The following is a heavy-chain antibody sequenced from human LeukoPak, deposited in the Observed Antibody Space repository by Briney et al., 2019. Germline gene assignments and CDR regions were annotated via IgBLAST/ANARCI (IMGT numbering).Heavy chain of an antibody. CDR1: GYTFTSYG. Sequence: ASVKVSCKASGYTFTSYGISWVRQAPGQGLEWMGRIIPILGIANYAQKFQGRVTITADKPTSTAYMELSSLRSEDTAVYYCARAAYDILTGYYYFDYWGQGTLVTVSS. CDR2: IIPILGIA. V-gene: IGHV1-69*04. CDR3: ARAAYDILTGYYYFDY. D-gene: IGHD3-9*01. J-gene: IGHJ4*02.